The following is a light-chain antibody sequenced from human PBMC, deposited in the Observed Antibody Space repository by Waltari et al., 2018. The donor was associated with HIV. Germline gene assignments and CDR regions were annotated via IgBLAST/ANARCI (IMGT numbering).Light chain of an antibody. CDR3: RQTYSFPLT. CDR1: QTISRD. V-gene: IGKV1-39*01. J-gene: IGKJ3*01. CDR2: AAS. Sequence: DIQMTQSPSSLPASVGDRVTITCRASQTISRDLNWYQQKPGQAPTLLISAASTLQSGVPSRFSGSVSGAEFTLSISNVQPEDFATYYCRQTYSFPLTFGPGTTLEVK.